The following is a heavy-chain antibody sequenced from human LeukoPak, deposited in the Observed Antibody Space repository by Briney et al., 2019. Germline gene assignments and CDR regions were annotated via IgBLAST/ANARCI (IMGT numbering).Heavy chain of an antibody. J-gene: IGHJ3*02. CDR3: ARDTPTTLGFVNYDSTGYNAFDI. CDR2: ISGSGSST. Sequence: GGSLRLSCAASGFTFSSYDMSWVRQAPGKGLEWVSGISGSGSSTYYADSVKGRFTISRDNSKSTLYLQMNSLRAEDTAVYYCARDTPTTLGFVNYDSTGYNAFDIWGQGTMVTVSS. V-gene: IGHV3-23*01. CDR1: GFTFSSYD. D-gene: IGHD3-22*01.